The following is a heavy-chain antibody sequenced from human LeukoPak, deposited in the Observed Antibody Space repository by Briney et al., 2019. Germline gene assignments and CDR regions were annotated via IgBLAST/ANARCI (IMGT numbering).Heavy chain of an antibody. D-gene: IGHD4-17*01. V-gene: IGHV3-30*18. CDR2: ISYDGEKT. CDR3: AKVPPTSVTREGMDV. CDR1: GFTFSSSG. Sequence: GGSLRLSCAASGFTFSSSGMHWVRQTPGKGLEWVAVISYDGEKTYYGDSVKGRFTISRDNSKNTLFLHMNSLRVDDTAVYYCAKVPPTSVTREGMDVWGQGTMVRVSS. J-gene: IGHJ6*02.